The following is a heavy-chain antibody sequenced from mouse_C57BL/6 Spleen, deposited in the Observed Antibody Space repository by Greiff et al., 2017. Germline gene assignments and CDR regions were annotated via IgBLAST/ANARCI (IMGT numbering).Heavy chain of an antibody. V-gene: IGHV5-4*01. CDR2: ISDGGSYT. J-gene: IGHJ3*01. D-gene: IGHD2-4*01. CDR1: GFTFSSYA. CDR3: ARDLYDEYDGTPFAY. Sequence: EVQLVESGGGLVKPGGSLKLSCAASGFTFSSYAMSWVRQTPEKRLEWVATISDGGSYTYYPDNVKGRFTISRDNAKNNLYLQMSHLKSEDTAMYYCARDLYDEYDGTPFAYWGQGTLVTVS.